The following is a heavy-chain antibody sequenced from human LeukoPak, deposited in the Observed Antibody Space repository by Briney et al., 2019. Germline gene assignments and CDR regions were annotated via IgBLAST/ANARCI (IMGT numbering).Heavy chain of an antibody. Sequence: PGGSLRLSCTASGFTVSTNYMTWVRQAPGKGLEWVSLIFSGGGTYYADSVKGRFAISKDNSKNTVFLQMNSLRAEDTGVCFCAREEFDFWGQGTLVTVSS. CDR2: IFSGGGT. CDR1: GFTVSTNY. J-gene: IGHJ4*02. V-gene: IGHV3-66*01. CDR3: AREEFDF.